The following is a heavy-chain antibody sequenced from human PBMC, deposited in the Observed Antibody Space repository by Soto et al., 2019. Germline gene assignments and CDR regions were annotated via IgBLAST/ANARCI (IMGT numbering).Heavy chain of an antibody. CDR3: ARPDDYGGNSDDAFDV. Sequence: ETLSLTCTVSGLSISTTNHYWAWIRQPPGKGLEWIGNIYFSGLTYYNPSLKGRLAISVDTSKNQFSLKLTSVTAADTGVYFCARPDDYGGNSDDAFDVWGQGTMVTVSS. V-gene: IGHV4-39*01. D-gene: IGHD4-17*01. CDR2: IYFSGLT. J-gene: IGHJ3*01. CDR1: GLSISTTNHY.